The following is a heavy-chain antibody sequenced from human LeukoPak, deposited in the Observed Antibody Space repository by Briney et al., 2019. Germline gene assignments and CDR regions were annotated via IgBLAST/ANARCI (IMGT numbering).Heavy chain of an antibody. CDR3: ARSIAAPLGDSGYYMDV. Sequence: ASVTVSCTVSGYTLTELSMHWVRQAPGKGLEWMGGFDPEDGETIYAQKFQGRVTMTEDTSTDTAYMELRSLRSDDTAVYYCARSIAAPLGDSGYYMDVWGKGTTVTVSS. V-gene: IGHV1-24*01. CDR1: GYTLTELS. D-gene: IGHD6-6*01. CDR2: FDPEDGET. J-gene: IGHJ6*03.